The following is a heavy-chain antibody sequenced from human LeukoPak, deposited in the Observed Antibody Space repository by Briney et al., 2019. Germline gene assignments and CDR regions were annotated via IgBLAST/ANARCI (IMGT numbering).Heavy chain of an antibody. D-gene: IGHD4-23*01. Sequence: PGGSLRLSCAASGFTFSSYWMHWVRQPPGKGLEWVSYISSSDSTIYYADSVKGRFTISRDNAKNSLYLQMNSLRAEDTAVYYCARDNGGSSPFDYWGQGTLVTVSS. J-gene: IGHJ4*02. V-gene: IGHV3-48*04. CDR2: ISSSDSTI. CDR1: GFTFSSYW. CDR3: ARDNGGSSPFDY.